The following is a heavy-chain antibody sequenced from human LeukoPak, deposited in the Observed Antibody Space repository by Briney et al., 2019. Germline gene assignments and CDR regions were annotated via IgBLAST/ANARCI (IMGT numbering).Heavy chain of an antibody. CDR1: GSTVSSNY. J-gene: IGHJ4*02. D-gene: IGHD2-21*01. V-gene: IGHV3-53*01. CDR3: ARARVVVKGSVFDY. Sequence: GGSLRLSCAASGSTVSSNYMSWVRQAPGKGLEWVSVIYSGGSTYYADSVKGRFTISRDNSKNTLYLQMNSLRAEDTAVYYCARARVVVKGSVFDYWGQGTLVTVSS. CDR2: IYSGGST.